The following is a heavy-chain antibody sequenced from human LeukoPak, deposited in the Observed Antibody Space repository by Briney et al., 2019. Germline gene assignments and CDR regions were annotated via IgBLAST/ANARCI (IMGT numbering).Heavy chain of an antibody. Sequence: SETLPLTCTVSGGSISSGDYYWSWIRQPPGKGLEWIGYIYYSGSTYYNPSLKSRVTISVDTSKNHFSLKLSSVTAADTAVYYCARDTPPRKWELPCAFDIWGQGTMVTVSS. V-gene: IGHV4-30-4*01. CDR2: IYYSGST. CDR3: ARDTPPRKWELPCAFDI. J-gene: IGHJ3*02. CDR1: GGSISSGDYY. D-gene: IGHD1-26*01.